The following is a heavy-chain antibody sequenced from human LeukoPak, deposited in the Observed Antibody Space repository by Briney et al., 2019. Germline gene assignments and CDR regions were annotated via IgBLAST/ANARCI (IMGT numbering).Heavy chain of an antibody. Sequence: PSETLSLTCAVYGGSFSGYYWSWIRQPPGKGLEWIGEINHSGSTNYNPSLKSRVTISVDTSKNQFSLKLSSVTAADTAVYYCSYGSGSYYYYYGMDVWGQGTTVTVSS. CDR3: SYGSGSYYYYYGMDV. V-gene: IGHV4-34*01. D-gene: IGHD3-10*01. J-gene: IGHJ6*02. CDR1: GGSFSGYY. CDR2: INHSGST.